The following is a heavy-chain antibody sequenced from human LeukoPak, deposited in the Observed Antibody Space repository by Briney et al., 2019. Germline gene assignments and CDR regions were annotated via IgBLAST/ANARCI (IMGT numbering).Heavy chain of an antibody. CDR3: AGDAGNSGYGCDL. CDR2: IRSSSET. D-gene: IGHD5-12*01. J-gene: IGHJ5*02. Sequence: GGSLRLSCVASGFTFSSSAMNWVRQAPGKGLEWVSHIRSSSETFYADSVKGRFTISRDNARNSLYLQMNNLRGEDTAIYYCAGDAGNSGYGCDLWGQGTLVTVSS. V-gene: IGHV3-48*01. CDR1: GFTFSSSA.